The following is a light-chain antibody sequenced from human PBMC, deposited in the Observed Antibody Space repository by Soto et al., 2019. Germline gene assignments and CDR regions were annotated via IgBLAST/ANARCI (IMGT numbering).Light chain of an antibody. CDR1: SSDVGGYNY. CDR3: SSYTSRSTRV. J-gene: IGLJ1*01. CDR2: DVS. Sequence: QSALTQPASVSGSPGQSITISCTGTSSDVGGYNYVSWYQQHPGKAPKLMIYDVSNRPSGVSIRFSGSKSGNTASLTISGLQAEDEADYYCSSYTSRSTRVFGTGTKLTVL. V-gene: IGLV2-14*01.